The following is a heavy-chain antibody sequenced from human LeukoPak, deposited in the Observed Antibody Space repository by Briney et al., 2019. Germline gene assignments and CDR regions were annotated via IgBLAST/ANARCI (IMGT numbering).Heavy chain of an antibody. CDR2: IGYDGNKK. J-gene: IGHJ6*03. Sequence: GGSLRLSCAASGFTFSNYGMNWVRQAPGKGLEWVAFIGYDGNKKYYGDSVKGRFTISRDNSKNTLYLQMNSPRPEDTAVYYCAKEESTGHSYMDVWGKGTTVTISS. D-gene: IGHD1-14*01. CDR3: AKEESTGHSYMDV. CDR1: GFTFSNYG. V-gene: IGHV3-30*02.